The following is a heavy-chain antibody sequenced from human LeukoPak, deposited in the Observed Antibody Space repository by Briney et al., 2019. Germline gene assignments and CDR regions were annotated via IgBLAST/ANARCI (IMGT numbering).Heavy chain of an antibody. CDR1: GGTFSSYA. CDR2: IIPIFGTA. Sequence: ASVKVSRKASGGTFSSYAISWVRQAPGQGLEWMGGIIPIFGTANYAQKFQGRVTITTDESTSTAYMELSSLRSEDTAVYYCARGPGSGYYYDYWGQGTLVTVSS. V-gene: IGHV1-69*05. D-gene: IGHD3-22*01. J-gene: IGHJ4*02. CDR3: ARGPGSGYYYDY.